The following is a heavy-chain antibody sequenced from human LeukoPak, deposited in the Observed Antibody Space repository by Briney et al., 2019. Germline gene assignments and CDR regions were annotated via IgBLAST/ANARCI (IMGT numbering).Heavy chain of an antibody. Sequence: GGSLRLSCAASGFTVSSNYMSWVRQAPGKGLEWVSVIYSGGSTYYADSVKGRFTISRDNSKNTLYLQMNSLRAEDTAVYYCARVSRNYYYYYGMDVWGQGTTVTVSS. J-gene: IGHJ6*02. CDR3: ARVSRNYYYYYGMDV. CDR2: IYSGGST. V-gene: IGHV3-66*01. CDR1: GFTVSSNY.